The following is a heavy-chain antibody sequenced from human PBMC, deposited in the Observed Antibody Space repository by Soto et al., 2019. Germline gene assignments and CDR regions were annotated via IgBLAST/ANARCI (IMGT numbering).Heavy chain of an antibody. J-gene: IGHJ3*02. CDR3: VREGGPFGAFDI. D-gene: IGHD3-16*01. CDR2: VWANGINN. Sequence: GGSLRLSCAASGFMFTNYGMHWVRQAPGKGLEWVAVVWANGINNYYAAFVEGRFTISRDNSKNSLYLQMNSLRVEDTALYFCVREGGPFGAFDIWGQGTMVTVSS. CDR1: GFMFTNYG. V-gene: IGHV3-33*01.